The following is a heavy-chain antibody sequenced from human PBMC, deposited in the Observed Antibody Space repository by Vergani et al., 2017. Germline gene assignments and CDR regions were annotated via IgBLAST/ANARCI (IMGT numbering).Heavy chain of an antibody. D-gene: IGHD5-12*01. J-gene: IGHJ6*02. CDR1: GYSFTSYW. Sequence: EVQLVQSGAEVKKPGESLRISCKGSGYSFTSYWISWVRQMPGKGLEWMGRIDPSDSYTNYSPSFQGHVTISADKSISTAYLQWSSLKASDTAMYYCAGLALNAALDGYGMDVWGQGTTVTVSS. V-gene: IGHV5-10-1*01. CDR2: IDPSDSYT. CDR3: AGLALNAALDGYGMDV.